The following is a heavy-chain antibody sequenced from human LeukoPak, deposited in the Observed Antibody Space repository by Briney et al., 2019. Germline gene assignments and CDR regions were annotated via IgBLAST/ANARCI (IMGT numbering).Heavy chain of an antibody. CDR3: ARSRGASEI. D-gene: IGHD5-24*01. CDR2: ILPIIGAT. Sequence: ASVKVSCKASGGMFSSYVITWVRQAPGQGLEWMGGILPIIGATDYAQKLQGRVTITADNSTTTAYMELSSLRSDDTAVYFCARSRGASEIWGQGTVVTVSS. J-gene: IGHJ3*02. V-gene: IGHV1-69*06. CDR1: GGMFSSYV.